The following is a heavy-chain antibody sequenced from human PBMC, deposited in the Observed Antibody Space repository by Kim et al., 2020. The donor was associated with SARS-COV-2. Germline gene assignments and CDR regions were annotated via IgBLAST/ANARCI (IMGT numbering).Heavy chain of an antibody. Sequence: NYAQKLRGSVTITADKSTSTAYMELSSLRSEDTAVYYCARGAYYYYGMDVWGQGTTVTVSS. CDR3: ARGAYYYYGMDV. J-gene: IGHJ6*02. V-gene: IGHV1-69*04.